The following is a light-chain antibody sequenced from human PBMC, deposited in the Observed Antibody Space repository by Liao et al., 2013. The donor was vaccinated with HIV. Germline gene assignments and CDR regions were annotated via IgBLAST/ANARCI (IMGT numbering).Light chain of an antibody. Sequence: SYALTQPPSVSVAPGKTARMTCGGDNIRGKSVHWYQQRPGQAPVLVITYDSERPSGIPERFSGSNSGNTATLTISRVEAGDEADYYCQVWDSPSDHRVFGGGTKLTV. CDR2: YDS. J-gene: IGLJ3*02. V-gene: IGLV3-21*04. CDR1: NIRGKS. CDR3: QVWDSPSDHRV.